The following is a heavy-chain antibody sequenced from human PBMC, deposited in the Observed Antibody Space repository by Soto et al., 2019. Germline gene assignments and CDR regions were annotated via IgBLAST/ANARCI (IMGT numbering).Heavy chain of an antibody. D-gene: IGHD3-16*02. CDR1: GYTFTSYG. CDR2: ISAYNGNT. CDR3: ARVIMPPNMITFGGVIVFDYFDY. V-gene: IGHV1-18*01. Sequence: ASVKVSCKASGYTFTSYGISWVRQAPGQGLEWMGWISAYNGNTNYAQKLQGRVTMTTDTSTSTAYMELRSLRSDDTAVYYCARVIMPPNMITFGGVIVFDYFDYWGQGTLVTVSS. J-gene: IGHJ4*02.